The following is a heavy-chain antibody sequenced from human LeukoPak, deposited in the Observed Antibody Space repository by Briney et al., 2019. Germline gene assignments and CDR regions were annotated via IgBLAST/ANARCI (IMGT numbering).Heavy chain of an antibody. CDR2: ISGSGGST. D-gene: IGHD6-6*01. CDR1: GFTFSSYA. V-gene: IGHV3-23*01. J-gene: IGHJ6*02. Sequence: GGSLRLSWAASGFTFSSYAMSWVRQAPGKGLEWVSAISGSGGSTYYADSVKGRFTISRDNSKNTLYLQMNSLRAEDTAVYYCANSYSSSARGNYYYGMDVWGQGTTVTVSS. CDR3: ANSYSSSARGNYYYGMDV.